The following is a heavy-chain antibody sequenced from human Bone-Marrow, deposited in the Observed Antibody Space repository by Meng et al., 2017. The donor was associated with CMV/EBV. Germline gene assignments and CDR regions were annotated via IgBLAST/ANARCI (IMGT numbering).Heavy chain of an antibody. CDR2: ISSSGHST. Sequence: TFYSSAMNWVRQAPGKGLEWVSTISSSGHSTYYADSVKGRFTISRDNSKNTLYLQMNSLRAEDTAVYYCAKGSSTWYGAGGYNWFDSWGQGTLVTVSS. D-gene: IGHD6-13*01. J-gene: IGHJ5*01. CDR1: TFYSSA. V-gene: IGHV3-23*01. CDR3: AKGSSTWYGAGGYNWFDS.